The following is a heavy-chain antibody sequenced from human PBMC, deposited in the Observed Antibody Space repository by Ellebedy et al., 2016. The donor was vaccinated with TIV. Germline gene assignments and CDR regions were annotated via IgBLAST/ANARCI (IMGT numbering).Heavy chain of an antibody. CDR2: LRYDGSNK. J-gene: IGHJ4*02. D-gene: IGHD3-10*01. Sequence: PGGSLRLSCAASGFTSSAYGMPWVRQAPGKGLEWVTYLRYDGSNKYYAHSVKGRFTISRDNSKNTLFLEMKSLRAEDTAIYYCAGLGFGDSTRDNTDYWGRGTLVTVSS. CDR3: AGLGFGDSTRDNTDY. V-gene: IGHV3-30*02. CDR1: GFTSSAYG.